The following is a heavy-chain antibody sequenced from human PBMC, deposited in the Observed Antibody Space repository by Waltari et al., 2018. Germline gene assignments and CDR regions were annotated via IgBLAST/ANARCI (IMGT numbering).Heavy chain of an antibody. V-gene: IGHV3-30*18. CDR2: SSDDGNIK. CDR3: ANDLEGSGSNYFFDN. Sequence: QVQLVESGGGEVQPGTSLRLSCAASGFIFNTYAMHWVRQAPGKGLEWVAVSSDDGNIKYYADSVKGRFTISRDNSKNTLFLQMSSLRAEDTAVYYCANDLEGSGSNYFFDNWGQGTLVTVSS. CDR1: GFIFNTYA. D-gene: IGHD1-26*01. J-gene: IGHJ4*02.